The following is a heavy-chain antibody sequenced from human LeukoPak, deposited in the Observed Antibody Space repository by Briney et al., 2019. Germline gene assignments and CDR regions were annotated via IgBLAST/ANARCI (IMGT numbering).Heavy chain of an antibody. CDR1: GGSISSSSYY. D-gene: IGHD4-23*01. V-gene: IGHV4-39*01. CDR2: IYYSGST. CDR3: ARGGNSGPYNWFDP. Sequence: PSETLSLTCTVSGGSISSSSYYWGWIRQPPGNGLEWIGSIYYSGSTYYNPSLKSRVTISVDTSKNQFSLKLSSVTAADTAVYYCARGGNSGPYNWFDPWGQGTLVTVSS. J-gene: IGHJ5*02.